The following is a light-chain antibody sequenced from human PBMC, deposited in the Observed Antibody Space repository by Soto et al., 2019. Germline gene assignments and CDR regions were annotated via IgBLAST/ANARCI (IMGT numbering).Light chain of an antibody. CDR3: QQSYITPYT. Sequence: DIQMTQSPSSLSASVGDRVTITCRANQTIKSYLNWYQQKPGRAPRLLIYAAFSLQSGVPSRFSGSGPGTDFTLSISSLHPEDSATYYCQQSYITPYTFRQGTKLEIK. J-gene: IGKJ2*01. V-gene: IGKV1-39*01. CDR2: AAF. CDR1: QTIKSY.